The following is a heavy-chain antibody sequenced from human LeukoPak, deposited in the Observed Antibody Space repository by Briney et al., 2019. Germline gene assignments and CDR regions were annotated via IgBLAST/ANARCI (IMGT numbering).Heavy chain of an antibody. J-gene: IGHJ4*02. CDR1: GYTFTGYY. D-gene: IGHD3-9*01. Sequence: VASVKVSCKASGYTFTGYYMHWVRQAPGQGLEWMGWINPNSGGTNYAQKFQGRVTMTRDTSISTAYMELSRLRSDDTAVYYCARSLRYFAQRRYFDYWGQGTLVTVSS. V-gene: IGHV1-2*02. CDR2: INPNSGGT. CDR3: ARSLRYFAQRRYFDY.